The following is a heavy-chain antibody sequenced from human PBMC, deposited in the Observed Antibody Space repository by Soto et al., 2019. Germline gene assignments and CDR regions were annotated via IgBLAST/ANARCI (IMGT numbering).Heavy chain of an antibody. Sequence: QVQLVQSGAEVKKPGASVKVSCKASGYTFTGYYMHWVRQAPGQGLEWMGWINPNSGGTHYAQKFQGWVTMTSDTLISTAYMEGSRLRSDDTAVYYCAEGSSGFGELSVIRYYMDVWGKGTTVTVSS. D-gene: IGHD3-10*01. CDR2: INPNSGGT. J-gene: IGHJ6*03. CDR1: GYTFTGYY. CDR3: AEGSSGFGELSVIRYYMDV. V-gene: IGHV1-2*04.